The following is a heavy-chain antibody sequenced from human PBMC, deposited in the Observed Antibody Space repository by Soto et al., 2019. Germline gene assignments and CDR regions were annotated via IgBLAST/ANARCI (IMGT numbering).Heavy chain of an antibody. CDR3: ARDRRVELFDY. D-gene: IGHD1-7*01. Sequence: DSVTGRFTIFRDNSKNTVYLHMNTLSAEDTAVYYCARDRRVELFDYWGQGTLVTVSS. J-gene: IGHJ4*02. V-gene: IGHV3-30*07.